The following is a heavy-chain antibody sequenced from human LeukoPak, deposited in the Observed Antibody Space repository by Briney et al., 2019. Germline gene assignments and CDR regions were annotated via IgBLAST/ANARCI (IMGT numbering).Heavy chain of an antibody. CDR2: ISAYNGNT. CDR1: GYTFTSYG. CDR3: ARSPYIAAAGLFDY. Sequence: GASVKVSCKASGYTFTSYGISWVRQAPGQGLEWMRWISAYNGNTNYAQKLQGRVTMTTDTSTSTAYMELRSLRSDDTAVYYCARSPYIAAAGLFDYWGQGTLVTVSS. D-gene: IGHD6-13*01. V-gene: IGHV1-18*01. J-gene: IGHJ4*02.